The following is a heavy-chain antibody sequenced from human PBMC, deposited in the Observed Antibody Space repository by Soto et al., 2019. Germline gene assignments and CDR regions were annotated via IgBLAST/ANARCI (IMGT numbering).Heavy chain of an antibody. CDR3: ARDTQLWRLDS. CDR1: GFTFSSYW. V-gene: IGHV3-74*01. D-gene: IGHD5-18*01. J-gene: IGHJ4*02. CDR2: LNSDGSAT. Sequence: EVQLVESGGGLVQPGESLRLSCAASGFTFSSYWMHWVRQAPGKGLVWVSRLNSDGSATTYADSVKGRFTISRDNVKNTLYLQMNSLRAEDTAVYFCARDTQLWRLDSWGREPWSPSPQ.